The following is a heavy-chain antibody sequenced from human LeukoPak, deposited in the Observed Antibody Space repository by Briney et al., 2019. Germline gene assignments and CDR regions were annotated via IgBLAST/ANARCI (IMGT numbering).Heavy chain of an antibody. J-gene: IGHJ3*02. CDR3: ARDFRGSVDAFDI. CDR1: GGSISDYY. V-gene: IGHV4-59*01. Sequence: SETLSLTCTVSGGSISDYYWNWMRQPPGKGLEWIGYVYYSGRTNYNPSLKSRVSISVDTSKNQFSLKLSSVTAADTAVYYCARDFRGSVDAFDIWGQGTMVAVSS. CDR2: VYYSGRT.